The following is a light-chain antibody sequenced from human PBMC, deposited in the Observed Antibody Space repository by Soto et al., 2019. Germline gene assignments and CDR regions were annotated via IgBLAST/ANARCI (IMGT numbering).Light chain of an antibody. V-gene: IGKV1-12*01. CDR1: QDVSSW. Sequence: DIQLTQSPSSVSASVGDTVTISCRATQDVSSWLAWYQQKPGKAPRLLIYAVSRLQSGVPSRFSGSGSVTKFTLTINNLQPEDFATYFCQQSNTFPRTFGQGTTVDI. CDR3: QQSNTFPRT. CDR2: AVS. J-gene: IGKJ1*01.